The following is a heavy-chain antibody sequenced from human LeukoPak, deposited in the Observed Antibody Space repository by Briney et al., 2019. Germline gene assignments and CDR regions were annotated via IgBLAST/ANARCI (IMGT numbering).Heavy chain of an antibody. V-gene: IGHV1-69*06. J-gene: IGHJ6*03. CDR3: AREPYDFWSGYSLYYYYYMDV. Sequence: GASVKVSCKASGGTFSSYAISWVRQAPGQGLEWMGGIIPIFGTANYAQKFQGRVTITADKSTSTAYMELSSLRSEDTAVYYCAREPYDFWSGYSLYYYYYMDVWGKGTTVTVSS. D-gene: IGHD3-3*01. CDR1: GGTFSSYA. CDR2: IIPIFGTA.